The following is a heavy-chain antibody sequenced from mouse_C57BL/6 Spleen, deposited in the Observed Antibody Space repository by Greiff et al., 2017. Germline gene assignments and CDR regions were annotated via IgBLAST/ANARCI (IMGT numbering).Heavy chain of an antibody. Sequence: EVKLLESGPGLVKPSQSLSLTCSVTGYSITSGYYWNWIRQFPGNKLEWMGYISYDGSNNYNPSLKNRISITRDTSKNQFFLQLNSVTIEDTATYYCAREGAYYGNNWYFDVWGTGTTVTVSS. J-gene: IGHJ1*03. CDR1: GYSITSGYY. CDR3: AREGAYYGNNWYFDV. V-gene: IGHV3-6*01. D-gene: IGHD2-1*01. CDR2: ISYDGSN.